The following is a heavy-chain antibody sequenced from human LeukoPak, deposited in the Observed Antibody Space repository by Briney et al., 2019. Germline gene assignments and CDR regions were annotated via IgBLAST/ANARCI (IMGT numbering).Heavy chain of an antibody. CDR3: VDPDR. CDR2: VNPNSGNS. J-gene: IGHJ1*01. Sequence: ASVKVSCKASGYTFSSFDISWVRQAPGQGLEWMGWVNPNSGNSGYAQKFQGRVTMTRNTSIATAYMEVNNLRFDDTAVYYCVDPDRWGQGTLVTVSS. V-gene: IGHV1-8*01. D-gene: IGHD3-22*01. CDR1: GYTFSSFD.